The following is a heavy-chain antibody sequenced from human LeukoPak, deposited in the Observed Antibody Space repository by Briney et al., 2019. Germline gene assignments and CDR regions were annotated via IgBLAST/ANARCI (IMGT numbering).Heavy chain of an antibody. CDR1: GGTFSSYA. J-gene: IGHJ5*02. D-gene: IGHD6-6*01. CDR3: ARAEYSSSSDWFDP. V-gene: IGHV1-69*01. Sequence: HRASVTASCKASGGTFSSYAISWVRQAPGQGLEWMGGIIPIFGTANYAQKFQGRVTITADESTSTAYMELSSLRSEDTAVYYCARAEYSSSSDWFDPWGQGTLVTVSS. CDR2: IIPIFGTA.